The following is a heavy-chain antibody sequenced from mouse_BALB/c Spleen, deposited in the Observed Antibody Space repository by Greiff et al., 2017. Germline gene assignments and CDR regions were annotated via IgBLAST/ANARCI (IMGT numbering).Heavy chain of an antibody. CDR1: GFTFSSFG. D-gene: IGHD1-2*01. V-gene: IGHV5-17*02. CDR2: ISSGSSTI. CDR3: ARSDTATLWYFDV. J-gene: IGHJ1*01. Sequence: EVKVVESGGGLVQPGGSRKLSCAASGFTFSSFGMHWVRQAPEKGLEWVAYISSGSSTIYYADTVKGRFTISRDNPKNTLFLQMTSLRSEDTAMYYCARSDTATLWYFDVWGAGTTVTVSS.